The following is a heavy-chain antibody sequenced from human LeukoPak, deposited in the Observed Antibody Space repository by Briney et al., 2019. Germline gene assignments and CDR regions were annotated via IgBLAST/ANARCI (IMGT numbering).Heavy chain of an antibody. CDR2: IYYRGST. J-gene: IGHJ3*01. D-gene: IGHD2-8*01. Sequence: SETLSLTCTVSRGSVSSGDYSWSWIRQPPGKGLEWIGYIYYRGSTYYSRSLKSRVNISLDTSKNHFSLNLRSVTVADTAVYFCARGYCTNGICYDAFDVWGQGTGVTVSS. CDR3: ARGYCTNGICYDAFDV. V-gene: IGHV4-30-4*01. CDR1: RGSVSSGDYS.